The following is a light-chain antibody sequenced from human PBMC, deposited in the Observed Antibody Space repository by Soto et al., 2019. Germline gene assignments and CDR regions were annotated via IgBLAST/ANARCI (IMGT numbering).Light chain of an antibody. J-gene: IGKJ1*01. CDR1: QSVSSY. Sequence: DIVLTQSPGTLSLSPGERATLSCRASQSVSSYLDWYQQKPGQAPRLLIYGASSRAAGIPDRLRGGESGTDFTLTSIRLEQEAVAVYYCQQYVSASKTFGQGPKV. CDR2: GAS. CDR3: QQYVSASKT. V-gene: IGKV3-20*01.